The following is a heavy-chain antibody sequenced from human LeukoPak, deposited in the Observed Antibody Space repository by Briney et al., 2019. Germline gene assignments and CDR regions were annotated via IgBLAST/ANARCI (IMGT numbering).Heavy chain of an antibody. CDR3: ARGDGSGSYPYYYYYGMDV. Sequence: PSETLSLTCTVSGGSISSGGYYWSWIRQPPGKGLEWIGYIYHSGSTYYNPSLKSRVTMSVDTSKNQFSLKLSSVTAADTAVYYCARGDGSGSYPYYYYYGMDVWGQGTAVTVSS. CDR2: IYHSGST. CDR1: GGSISSGGYY. J-gene: IGHJ6*02. V-gene: IGHV4-30-2*01. D-gene: IGHD3-10*01.